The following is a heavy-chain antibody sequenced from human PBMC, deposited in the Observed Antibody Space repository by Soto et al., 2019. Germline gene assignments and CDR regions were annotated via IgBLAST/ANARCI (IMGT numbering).Heavy chain of an antibody. CDR2: MSHSGGT. CDR1: GGFVSSGSYY. J-gene: IGHJ3*02. D-gene: IGHD1-1*01. Sequence: QVQLQQWGAGLLKPSETLSLTCAVYGGFVSSGSYYWSWIRQPPGKGLEWIGEMSHSGGTNFNPSLKSRVTISVDTSKNQFSRKMSSVTAADTALYYCARVERGTVTTVVDAFDIWGPGTMVTVSS. V-gene: IGHV4-34*01. CDR3: ARVERGTVTTVVDAFDI.